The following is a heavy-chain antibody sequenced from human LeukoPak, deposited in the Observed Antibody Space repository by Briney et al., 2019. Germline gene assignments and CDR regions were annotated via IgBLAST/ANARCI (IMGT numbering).Heavy chain of an antibody. V-gene: IGHV3-23*01. CDR2: ISGSGGST. J-gene: IGHJ6*03. CDR3: AKPKPGSRGGYYYYYYMDV. CDR1: GFTFSSYA. D-gene: IGHD1-1*01. Sequence: GGSPRLSCAASGFTFSSYAMSWVRQAPGKGLEWVSAISGSGGSTYYADSVKGRFTISRDNSKNTLYLQMNSLRAEDTAVYYCAKPKPGSRGGYYYYYYMDVWGKGTTVTVSS.